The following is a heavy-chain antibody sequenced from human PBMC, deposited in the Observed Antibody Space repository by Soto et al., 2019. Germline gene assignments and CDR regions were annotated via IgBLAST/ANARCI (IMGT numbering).Heavy chain of an antibody. D-gene: IGHD3-3*01. CDR3: ARYYDFWSGPPRTNYYYYMDV. CDR2: IYYSGST. Sequence: PSETLSLTCTVSGGSIISGGYYWIWIRQHPGKGLEWIGYIYYSGSTYYNPSLKSRVTISVDTSKNQFSLKLSSVTAADTAVYYCARYYDFWSGPPRTNYYYYMDVWGKGTTVTVSS. J-gene: IGHJ6*03. CDR1: GGSIISGGYY. V-gene: IGHV4-31*03.